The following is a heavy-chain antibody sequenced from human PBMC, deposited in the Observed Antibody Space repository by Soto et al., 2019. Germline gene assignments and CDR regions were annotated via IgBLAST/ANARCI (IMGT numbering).Heavy chain of an antibody. D-gene: IGHD3-3*01. Sequence: PGGSLRLSCAASGFTFSNAWMNWVRQAPGKGLEWVGRIKSKTDGGTTDYAAPVKGRFTISRDDSKNTLYLQMNSLKTEDTAVYYCTTVGALRQSIITIFGVVIRPYYYYGMDVWGQGTTVTVSS. J-gene: IGHJ6*02. CDR3: TTVGALRQSIITIFGVVIRPYYYYGMDV. CDR1: GFTFSNAW. CDR2: IKSKTDGGTT. V-gene: IGHV3-15*07.